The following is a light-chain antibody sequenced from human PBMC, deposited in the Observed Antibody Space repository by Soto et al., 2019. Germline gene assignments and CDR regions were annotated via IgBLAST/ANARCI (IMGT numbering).Light chain of an antibody. CDR2: ENS. CDR3: GTWDSSLIAL. V-gene: IGLV1-51*02. CDR1: SSNIGSND. J-gene: IGLJ1*01. Sequence: QSVLTQPPSVSAAQGQKVSISCSGNSSNIGSNDVSWYQQLPGKAPKLLIYENSQRPSGIPDRFSGSKSGTSATLGITGLQTGDEADYYCGTWDSSLIALFGTGTKVTV.